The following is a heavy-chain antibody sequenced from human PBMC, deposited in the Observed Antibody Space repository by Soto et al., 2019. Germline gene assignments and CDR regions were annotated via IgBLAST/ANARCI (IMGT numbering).Heavy chain of an antibody. V-gene: IGHV1-18*01. CDR2: ISAHNGNT. CDR3: ARGRYGDY. Sequence: QVHLVQSGAEVKKPGASVKVSCKGSGYGFTTYGIPWVRQAPGQGLEWMAWISAHNGNTNYAQKIQGRVTVNRDTSTSTAYMELRSLRSDDTAVYYWARGRYGDYWGQGALVTVSS. CDR1: GYGFTTYG. D-gene: IGHD1-1*01. J-gene: IGHJ4*02.